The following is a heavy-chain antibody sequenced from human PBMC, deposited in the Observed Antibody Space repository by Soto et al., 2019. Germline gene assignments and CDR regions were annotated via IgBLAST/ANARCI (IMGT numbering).Heavy chain of an antibody. CDR3: AKFFVGTGGSSGWPWYFDH. Sequence: GGSLRLSCAASGFTFSNYAMSWVRQAPGKGLEWVSAISGSGGTTYNADSVKGRFTISRDNSKNALYLQMDSLRAEDTAVYYCAKFFVGTGGSSGWPWYFDHWGQGTLVTVSS. V-gene: IGHV3-23*01. CDR2: ISGSGGTT. CDR1: GFTFSNYA. D-gene: IGHD6-25*01. J-gene: IGHJ4*02.